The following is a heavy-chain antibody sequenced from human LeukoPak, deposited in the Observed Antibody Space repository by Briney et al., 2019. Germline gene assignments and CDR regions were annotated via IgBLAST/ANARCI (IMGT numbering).Heavy chain of an antibody. V-gene: IGHV1-18*01. J-gene: IGHJ4*02. CDR1: GYTFTCYG. CDR2: ISAYNGNT. Sequence: ASVKVSCKASGYTFTCYGISWVRQAPGQGLEWMGWISAYNGNTNYAQKLQGRVTMTTDTSTSTAYMELRSLRSDDTAVYYCARDFDYGGNTPFFDYWGQGTLVTVSS. CDR3: ARDFDYGGNTPFFDY. D-gene: IGHD4-23*01.